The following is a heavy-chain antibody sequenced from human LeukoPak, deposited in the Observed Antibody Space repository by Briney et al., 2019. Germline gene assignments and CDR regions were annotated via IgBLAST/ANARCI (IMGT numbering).Heavy chain of an antibody. CDR3: ARVFDDYYDSSADPPLWFDP. CDR1: GGSISSYF. CDR2: VYYSGSP. Sequence: PSETLSLTCTVSGGSISSYFWSWIRQPPGMGLEWIGYVYYSGSPNYNPTLKSRVTISVDTSKNQFSLRLRSVTAADTAVYYCARVFDDYYDSSADPPLWFDPWGQGTLVTVSS. D-gene: IGHD3-22*01. V-gene: IGHV4-59*01. J-gene: IGHJ5*02.